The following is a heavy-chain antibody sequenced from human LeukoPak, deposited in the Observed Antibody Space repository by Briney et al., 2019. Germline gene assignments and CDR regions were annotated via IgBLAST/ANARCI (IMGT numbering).Heavy chain of an antibody. CDR2: IIPILGIA. CDR3: ARGTIVVSDYYYMDV. D-gene: IGHD2-2*01. Sequence: SVKVSCKASGGTFSSYTICWVRQSPGQGLEWMGRIIPILGIANYAQKFQGRVTITADKSTSTAYLELSSLRPEDTAVYYCARGTIVVSDYYYMDVWGKGTTVTVSS. CDR1: GGTFSSYT. J-gene: IGHJ6*03. V-gene: IGHV1-69*02.